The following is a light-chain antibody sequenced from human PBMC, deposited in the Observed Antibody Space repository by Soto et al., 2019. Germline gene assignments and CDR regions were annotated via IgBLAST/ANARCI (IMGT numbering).Light chain of an antibody. Sequence: QSALTQPASVSGSPGQSITISCTGTSSDVGSYNLVSWYQQHPGKAPKLMIYEGSKRPSGVSNHFSGSKSGNTASLTISGLQAEDEADYYCCSYAGSDVVFGGGTQLTVL. CDR2: EGS. CDR3: CSYAGSDVV. J-gene: IGLJ2*01. CDR1: SSDVGSYNL. V-gene: IGLV2-23*01.